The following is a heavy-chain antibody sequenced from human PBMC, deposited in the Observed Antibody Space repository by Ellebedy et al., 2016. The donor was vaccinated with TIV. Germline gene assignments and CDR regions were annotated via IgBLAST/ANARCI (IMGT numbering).Heavy chain of an antibody. CDR1: GGSISSYY. J-gene: IGHJ5*02. CDR3: ASGGSYYYDSSGYYGWFDP. V-gene: IGHV4-59*01. Sequence: MPGGSLRLSCTVSGGSISSYYWSWIRQPPGKGLEWIGYIYYSGSTNYNPSLKSRVTISVDTSKNQFSLKLSSVTAADTAVYYCASGGSYYYDSSGYYGWFDPWGQGTLVTVSS. CDR2: IYYSGST. D-gene: IGHD3-22*01.